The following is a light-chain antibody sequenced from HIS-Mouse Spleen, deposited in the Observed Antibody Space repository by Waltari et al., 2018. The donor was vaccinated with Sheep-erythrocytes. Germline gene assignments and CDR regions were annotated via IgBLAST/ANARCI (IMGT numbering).Light chain of an antibody. V-gene: IGKV3-11*01. J-gene: IGKJ2*01. CDR2: DAS. CDR3: QQRSNWYT. Sequence: EIVLTQSPATLSLSPGERATLACRASQSVSSYLAWYHQKPGQAPRLLIYDASNRATGVPARFSGSASGTDFTLTISSLEPEDFAVYYCQQRSNWYTFGQGTKLEIK. CDR1: QSVSSY.